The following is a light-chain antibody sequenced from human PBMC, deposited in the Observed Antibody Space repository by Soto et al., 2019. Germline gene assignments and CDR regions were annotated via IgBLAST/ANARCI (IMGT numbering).Light chain of an antibody. J-gene: IGKJ1*01. Sequence: EIVMTQSPSTLSVSPGERASLSCGASQSVSSYLAWYQQKPGQAPRLLIYDASNRATGIPARFSGSGSGTDFTLTISSLQPDDSATYYCQHYKTYSRTFGQGTKVDI. CDR1: QSVSSY. CDR2: DAS. CDR3: QHYKTYSRT. V-gene: IGKV3D-15*01.